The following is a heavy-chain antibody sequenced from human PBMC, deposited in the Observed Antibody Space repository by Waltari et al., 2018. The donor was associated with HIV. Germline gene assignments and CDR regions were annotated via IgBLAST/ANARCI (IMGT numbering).Heavy chain of an antibody. CDR3: ARGSYGGYED. V-gene: IGHV3-21*02. D-gene: IGHD4-17*01. Sequence: EVQLVGSGGGLVKPGGFLRLSCAASGFTFSSYSMNWVRQAPGKGLEWVSSINPSSTYIYYADSVKGRFTISRDNAQNSLSLQMNSLRAEDTAIYYCARGSYGGYEDWGQGTLVTVSS. CDR2: INPSSTYI. J-gene: IGHJ4*02. CDR1: GFTFSSYS.